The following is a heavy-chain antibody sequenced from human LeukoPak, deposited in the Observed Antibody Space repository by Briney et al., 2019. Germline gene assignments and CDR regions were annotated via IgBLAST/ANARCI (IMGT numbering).Heavy chain of an antibody. J-gene: IGHJ4*02. V-gene: IGHV4-34*01. D-gene: IGHD6-13*01. CDR1: GGSFSGYY. Sequence: SETLSLTCAVYGGSFSGYYWSWIRQPPGKGLEWIGEINHSGSTNYNPSLKSRVTISVDTSKNQFSLKLSSVTAADTAVYYCARGLSLAAAGDYFDYWGQGTLVNVSS. CDR2: INHSGST. CDR3: ARGLSLAAAGDYFDY.